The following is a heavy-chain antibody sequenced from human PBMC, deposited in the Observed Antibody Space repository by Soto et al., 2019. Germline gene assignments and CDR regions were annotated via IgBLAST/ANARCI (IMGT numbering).Heavy chain of an antibody. Sequence: LSLTCAVYGGSFSGYYWSWIRQPPGKGLEWIGEINHSGSTNYNPSLKSRVTISVDTSKNQFSLKLSSVTAADTAVYYCARASITMVRGATYYYYGMDVWGQGTTGTVSS. CDR3: ARASITMVRGATYYYYGMDV. D-gene: IGHD3-10*01. CDR2: INHSGST. V-gene: IGHV4-34*01. CDR1: GGSFSGYY. J-gene: IGHJ6*02.